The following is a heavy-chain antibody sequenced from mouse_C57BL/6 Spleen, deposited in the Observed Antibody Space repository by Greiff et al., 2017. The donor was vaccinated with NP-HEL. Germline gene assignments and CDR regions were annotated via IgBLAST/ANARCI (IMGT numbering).Heavy chain of an antibody. Sequence: EVKVVESGGGLVQPGGSLKLSCAASGFTFSDYYMYWVRQTPEKRLEWVAYISNGGGSTYYPDSVKGRFTISRDNAKNTLYLQMSRLKSEDTAMYYCARQDNGYDGAYAMDYWGQGTSVTVSS. V-gene: IGHV5-12*01. CDR3: ARQDNGYDGAYAMDY. CDR2: ISNGGGST. J-gene: IGHJ4*01. D-gene: IGHD2-2*01. CDR1: GFTFSDYY.